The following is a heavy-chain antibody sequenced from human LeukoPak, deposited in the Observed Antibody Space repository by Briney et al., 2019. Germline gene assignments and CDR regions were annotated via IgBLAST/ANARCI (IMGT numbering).Heavy chain of an antibody. J-gene: IGHJ6*02. CDR1: GGTLSSYA. CDR3: AREEKGTVTTDLADYYYGMDV. V-gene: IGHV1-69*13. D-gene: IGHD4-17*01. CDR2: IIPIFGTA. Sequence: ASVKVSCKASGGTLSSYAISWVRQAPGQGLEWMGGIIPIFGTANYAQKFQGRVAITADESTSTAYMELSSLRSEDTAVYYCAREEKGTVTTDLADYYYGMDVWGQGTTVTVSS.